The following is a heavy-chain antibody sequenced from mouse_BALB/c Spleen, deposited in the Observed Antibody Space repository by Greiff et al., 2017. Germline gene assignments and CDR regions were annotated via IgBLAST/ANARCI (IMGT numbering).Heavy chain of an antibody. Sequence: VKLMESGPGLVQPSQSLSITCTVSGFSLTSYGVHWVRQSPGKGLEWLGVIWSGGSTDYNAAFISRLSISKDNSKSQVFFKMNSLQANDTAIYYCARRDTTVPYAMDYWGQGTSVTVSS. V-gene: IGHV2-2*02. D-gene: IGHD1-1*01. J-gene: IGHJ4*01. CDR2: IWSGGST. CDR3: ARRDTTVPYAMDY. CDR1: GFSLTSYG.